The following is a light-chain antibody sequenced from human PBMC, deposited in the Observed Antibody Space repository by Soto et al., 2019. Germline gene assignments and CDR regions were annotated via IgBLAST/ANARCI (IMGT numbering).Light chain of an antibody. CDR3: QHYNNWLFT. CDR2: GAS. CDR1: QSVGSN. Sequence: EIAMTQSPATLSVSPGERATLSCRASQSVGSNLAWYQQKPGQAPRLLIFGASTRAAGIPARFTGSGSETEFTLTISSLQSEDFAVYYCQHYNNWLFTFGPGTKVDIK. V-gene: IGKV3-15*01. J-gene: IGKJ3*01.